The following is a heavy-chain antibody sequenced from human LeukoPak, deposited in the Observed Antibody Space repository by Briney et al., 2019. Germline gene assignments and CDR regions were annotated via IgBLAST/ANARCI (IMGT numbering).Heavy chain of an antibody. V-gene: IGHV3-23*01. CDR2: VSVSGGDT. J-gene: IGHJ4*02. Sequence: GGSLRLSCAASGFTFSNYVMSWVRQAPGKGLEWVSTVSVSGGDTYYADSVKGRFTISRDNSKNTLYLQMSSLRAEDTAIYYCAKGPTRSWRLYYFDFWGQGTLVTVSS. CDR3: AKGPTRSWRLYYFDF. CDR1: GFTFSNYV. D-gene: IGHD6-13*01.